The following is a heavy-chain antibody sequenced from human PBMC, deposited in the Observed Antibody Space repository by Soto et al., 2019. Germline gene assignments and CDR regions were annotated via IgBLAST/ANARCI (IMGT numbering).Heavy chain of an antibody. D-gene: IGHD1-26*01. J-gene: IGHJ4*02. CDR2: IIPIFGTA. Sequence: QVQLVQSGAEVKKPGSSVKVSCKASGGTFSSYAISWVRQAPGQGLEWMGGIIPIFGTANYAQKFPGRVTVTADESTSRAYMDLSSLRSEDTAVYYCARVGAAYQLDWGQGTLVTVSS. CDR3: ARVGAAYQLD. V-gene: IGHV1-69*12. CDR1: GGTFSSYA.